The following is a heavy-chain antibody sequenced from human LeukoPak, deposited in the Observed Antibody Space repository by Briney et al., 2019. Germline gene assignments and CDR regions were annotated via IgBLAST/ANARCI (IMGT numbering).Heavy chain of an antibody. CDR1: GFTFSSYA. V-gene: IGHV3-30-3*01. CDR2: ISYDGSNK. Sequence: PGRSLRLSCAASGFTFSSYAMHWVRQAPGKGLEWVAVISYDGSNKYYADSVKGRFTISRDNSKNTLYLQMNSLRAEDTAVYYCARTRYGGATTSSDYWGQGTLVTVSS. J-gene: IGHJ4*02. D-gene: IGHD1-26*01. CDR3: ARTRYGGATTSSDY.